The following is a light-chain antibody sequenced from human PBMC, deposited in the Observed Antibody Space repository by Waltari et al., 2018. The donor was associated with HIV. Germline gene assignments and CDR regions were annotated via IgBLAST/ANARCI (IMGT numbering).Light chain of an antibody. CDR2: EDT. CDR1: GGNIASYY. CDR3: QSYYLNIVV. Sequence: NFILTQPHSVSESPGKTVTISCTRSGGNIASYYVQWYQQRPDSAPTTVIYEDTKRLSGVPDRFSGSIDSSSNSASLTISGLQTDDEADYYCQSYYLNIVVFGGGTKLTVL. J-gene: IGLJ2*01. V-gene: IGLV6-57*04.